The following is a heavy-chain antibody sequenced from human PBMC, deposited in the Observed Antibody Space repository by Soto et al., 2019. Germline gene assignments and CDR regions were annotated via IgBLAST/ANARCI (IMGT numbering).Heavy chain of an antibody. CDR2: TFYSGNT. CDR3: ARHRLYSNSSGQFGMDV. CDR1: GGSVRSNTDY. J-gene: IGHJ6*02. V-gene: IGHV4-39*01. D-gene: IGHD5-18*01. Sequence: PWETLSLTCSVSGGSVRSNTDYWSWIRQPPGNGLEWIATTFYSGNTYYNPSLKSRVAVSVDTSNSQFSLKRSSVTAADSAVYYCARHRLYSNSSGQFGMDVWGQGTTVTV.